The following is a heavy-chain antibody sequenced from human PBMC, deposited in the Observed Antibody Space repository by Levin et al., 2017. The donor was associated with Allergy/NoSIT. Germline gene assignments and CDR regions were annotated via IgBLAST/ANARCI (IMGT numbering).Heavy chain of an antibody. D-gene: IGHD1-1*01. V-gene: IGHV3-33*01. CDR3: AREGVERDYYYYMDV. CDR2: IWYDGRNK. J-gene: IGHJ6*03. CDR1: GFTFSSYG. Sequence: GGSLRLSCAASGFTFSSYGMHWVRQAPGKGLEWVAVIWYDGRNKYYADSVKGRFTISRDNSKNTLYLQMNSLRAEDTAVYYCAREGVERDYYYYMDVWGKGTTVTVSS.